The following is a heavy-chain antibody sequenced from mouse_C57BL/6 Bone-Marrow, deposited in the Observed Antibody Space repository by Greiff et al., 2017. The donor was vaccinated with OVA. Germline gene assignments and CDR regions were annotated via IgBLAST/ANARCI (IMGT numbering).Heavy chain of an antibody. J-gene: IGHJ4*01. Sequence: VQLQQPGAELVKPGASVKLSCKASGYTFTSYWMQWVKQRPGQGLEWIGEIDPSDSYTNYNQKFKGKATLTVDTSSSTAYMQLSSLTSEYSAVYYCATRLLYYAMDYWGQGTSVTVSS. CDR2: IDPSDSYT. D-gene: IGHD2-3*01. CDR3: ATRLLYYAMDY. CDR1: GYTFTSYW. V-gene: IGHV1-50*01.